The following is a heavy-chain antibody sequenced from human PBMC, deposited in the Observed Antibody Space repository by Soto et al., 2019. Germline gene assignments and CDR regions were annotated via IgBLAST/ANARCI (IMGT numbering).Heavy chain of an antibody. CDR2: IFYSGST. Sequence: SETLSLTCTVSSGSISSTIYSWDWIRQPPGKGLEWIGSIFYSGSTYYNPSLNSRVTVSVDTSKNQFSLKVTSVTAADTAVYYCARLHGYCISSSCHGHYAMDVWGQGTTVTVSS. CDR1: SGSISSTIYS. V-gene: IGHV4-39*01. J-gene: IGHJ6*02. D-gene: IGHD2-2*01. CDR3: ARLHGYCISSSCHGHYAMDV.